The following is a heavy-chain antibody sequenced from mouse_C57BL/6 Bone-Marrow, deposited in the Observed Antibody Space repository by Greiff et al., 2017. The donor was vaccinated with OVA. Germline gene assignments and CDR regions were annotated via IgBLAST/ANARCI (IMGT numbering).Heavy chain of an antibody. D-gene: IGHD1-1*01. Sequence: VKLVESGAELAKPGASVKLSCKASGYTFTSYWMHWVKQRPGQGLEWIGYINPSSGYTKYNQKFKDKATLTADKSASTAYMQLSSLTYEYSAVYYSASYYYGSSLYAMDYLGQGTAVTVSS. CDR3: ASYYYGSSLYAMDY. CDR2: INPSSGYT. J-gene: IGHJ4*01. V-gene: IGHV1-7*01. CDR1: GYTFTSYW.